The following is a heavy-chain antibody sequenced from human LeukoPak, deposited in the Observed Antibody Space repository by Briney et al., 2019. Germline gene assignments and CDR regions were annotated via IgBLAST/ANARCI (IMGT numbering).Heavy chain of an antibody. J-gene: IGHJ4*02. V-gene: IGHV3-23*01. D-gene: IGHD3-9*01. Sequence: PGTSLRLSCVASGFTFTNYAMSWVRQAPGKGLEWVSAITGSDGSSYYADSVKGRFTISRDNSKNTLYLQVNSLRAEDTAVYYCAKWGDYDILTGYYVPDYWGQGPLVTVSS. CDR3: AKWGDYDILTGYYVPDY. CDR1: GFTFTNYA. CDR2: ITGSDGSS.